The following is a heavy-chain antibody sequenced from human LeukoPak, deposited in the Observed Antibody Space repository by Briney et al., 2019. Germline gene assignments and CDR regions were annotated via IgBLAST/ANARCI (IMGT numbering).Heavy chain of an antibody. CDR3: AGGASLGAY. D-gene: IGHD3-16*01. Sequence: GGSLRLSCAASGFTFSSYAMSWVRQAPGKGLEWVSVIYSGGSTYYADSVKGRFTISRDNSKNTLYLQMNSLRAEDTAVYYCAGGASLGAYWGQGTLVTVSS. CDR2: IYSGGST. V-gene: IGHV3-66*01. J-gene: IGHJ4*02. CDR1: GFTFSSYA.